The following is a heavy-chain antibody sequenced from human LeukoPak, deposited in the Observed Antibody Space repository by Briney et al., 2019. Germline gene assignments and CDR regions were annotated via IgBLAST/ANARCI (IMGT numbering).Heavy chain of an antibody. CDR3: ARTPLYCSSTSCYPKSGFDY. Sequence: GASVKVSCKASGGTFISYAISWVRQAPGQGLEWMGGIIPIFGTANYAQKFQGRVTITADESTSTAYMELSSLRSEDTAVYYCARTPLYCSSTSCYPKSGFDYWGQGTLVTVSS. V-gene: IGHV1-69*13. CDR2: IIPIFGTA. D-gene: IGHD2-2*01. CDR1: GGTFISYA. J-gene: IGHJ4*02.